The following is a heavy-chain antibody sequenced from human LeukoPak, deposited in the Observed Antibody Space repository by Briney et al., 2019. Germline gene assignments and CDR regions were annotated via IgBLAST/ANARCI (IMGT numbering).Heavy chain of an antibody. J-gene: IGHJ6*04. D-gene: IGHD2-2*01. CDR1: GFTFSRYW. CDR3: ATRADIAVVPAALMDV. Sequence: GGSLRLSCAASGFTFSRYWMHWVRQAPGKGLVWVSRINGDGSGPTYADSVKGRFTISRDNSKNTLYLQMNSLRAEDTAVYYCATRADIAVVPAALMDVWGKGTTVTVSS. V-gene: IGHV3-74*01. CDR2: INGDGSGP.